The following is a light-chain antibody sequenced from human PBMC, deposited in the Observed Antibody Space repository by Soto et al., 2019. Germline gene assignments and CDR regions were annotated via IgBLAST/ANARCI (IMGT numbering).Light chain of an antibody. J-gene: IGLJ1*01. CDR1: SSNIGSNY. CDR3: AACDDSLSASYV. Sequence: QAVVTQPPSASGTPGQRVTISCSGSSSNIGSNYVYWYQQLPGTAPKLLIYSNNKRRSGVPDRFSGSKSGTSASLAISGLRSEDEADYYCAACDDSLSASYVFGTGTKVTVL. CDR2: SNN. V-gene: IGLV1-47*02.